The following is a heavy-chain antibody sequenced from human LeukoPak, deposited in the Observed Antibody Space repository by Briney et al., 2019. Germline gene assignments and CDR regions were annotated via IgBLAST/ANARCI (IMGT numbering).Heavy chain of an antibody. D-gene: IGHD2-15*01. CDR2: ISVNGGST. Sequence: PGGSLRLSCAASGFTFSSYAMTWVRQAPGKGLEWVSSISVNGGSTYYADSVKGRFTISRDNSKNTLYLQMNSLRAEDTAVYYCGRGAGGYCSGSSCPLDYWGQGTLVTVSS. V-gene: IGHV3-23*01. CDR1: GFTFSSYA. CDR3: GRGAGGYCSGSSCPLDY. J-gene: IGHJ4*02.